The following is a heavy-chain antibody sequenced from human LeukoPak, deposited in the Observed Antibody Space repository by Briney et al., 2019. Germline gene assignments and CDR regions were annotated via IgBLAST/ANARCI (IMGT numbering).Heavy chain of an antibody. J-gene: IGHJ6*04. CDR1: GFTFSTFE. Sequence: GGSLRLPCVASGFTFSTFEMSWVRQAPGKGLEWVAFISVTGDRIYYGDSLKGRFTISRDNAKNSLYLQMNSLRAEDTAVYYCAREVSLAATGYYYYGMDVWGKGTTVTVSS. CDR3: AREVSLAATGYYYYGMDV. V-gene: IGHV3-23*01. CDR2: ISVTGDRI. D-gene: IGHD2-15*01.